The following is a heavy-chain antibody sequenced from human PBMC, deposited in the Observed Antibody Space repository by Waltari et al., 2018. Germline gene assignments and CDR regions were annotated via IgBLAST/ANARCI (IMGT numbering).Heavy chain of an antibody. CDR2: IYYSGST. CDR3: ARDRDSSSWVNWFDP. J-gene: IGHJ5*02. Sequence: QVQLQESGPGLVKPSETLSLTCTVSGGSISSSYWRWIRKPPGKGLEWIGYIYYSGSTNYNPSLKSRVTISVDTSKNQFSLKLSSVTAADTAVYYCARDRDSSSWVNWFDPWGQGTLVTVSS. D-gene: IGHD6-13*01. CDR1: GGSISSSY. V-gene: IGHV4-59*01.